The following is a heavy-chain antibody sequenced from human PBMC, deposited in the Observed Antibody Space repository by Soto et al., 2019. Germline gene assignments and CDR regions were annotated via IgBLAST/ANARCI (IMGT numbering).Heavy chain of an antibody. CDR2: ISSSSSYI. J-gene: IGHJ4*02. V-gene: IGHV3-21*01. CDR3: ASFYDSSGYYYFDY. CDR1: GFTFSSYS. D-gene: IGHD3-22*01. Sequence: GGSLRLSCAASGFTFSSYSMNWVRQAPGKGLEWVSSISSSSSYIYYADSVKGRFTISRDNAKNSLYLQMNSLRAEDTAVYYCASFYDSSGYYYFDYWGQGTLVTVSS.